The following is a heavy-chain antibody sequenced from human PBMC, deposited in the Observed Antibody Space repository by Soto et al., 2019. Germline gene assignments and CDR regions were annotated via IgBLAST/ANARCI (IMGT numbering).Heavy chain of an antibody. CDR3: ASDSISPTPQFRIAAAGPFDY. Sequence: ASVKVSCKASGGTFSSYAISWVRQAPGQGLEWMGGIIPIFGTANYAQKFQGRVTITADESTSTAYMELSSLRSEDTAAYYCASDSISPTPQFRIAAAGPFDYWGQGTLVTVSS. V-gene: IGHV1-69*13. CDR1: GGTFSSYA. CDR2: IIPIFGTA. D-gene: IGHD6-13*01. J-gene: IGHJ4*02.